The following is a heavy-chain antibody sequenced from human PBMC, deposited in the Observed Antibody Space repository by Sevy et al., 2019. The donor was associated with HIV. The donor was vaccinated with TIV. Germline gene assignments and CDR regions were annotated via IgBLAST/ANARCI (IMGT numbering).Heavy chain of an antibody. D-gene: IGHD3-10*01. V-gene: IGHV3-30*03. CDR1: GFTFRNFA. Sequence: GGPLRLSCLASGFTFRNFAVHWLRQAPGKGLEWRSVVSYDGISKYYLDSVKGRFIVSRDNSKNTLYLQMNSLRTEDTAVYYCARGGSGDYYYYGVDVWGQGTTVTVSS. CDR3: ARGGSGDYYYYGVDV. CDR2: VSYDGISK. J-gene: IGHJ6*02.